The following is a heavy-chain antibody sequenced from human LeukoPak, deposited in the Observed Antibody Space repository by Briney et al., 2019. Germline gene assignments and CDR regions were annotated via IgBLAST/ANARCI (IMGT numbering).Heavy chain of an antibody. Sequence: SETLSLTXTVSGGSISSGSYYWSWIRQPAGKGLEWIGRIYTSGSTNYNPSLKSRVTISVDTSKNQFSLKLSSVTAADTAVYYCARENIVLMVYASKGLDRYFDYWGQGTLVTVSS. J-gene: IGHJ4*02. CDR2: IYTSGST. CDR3: ARENIVLMVYASKGLDRYFDY. CDR1: GGSISSGSYY. V-gene: IGHV4-61*02. D-gene: IGHD2-8*01.